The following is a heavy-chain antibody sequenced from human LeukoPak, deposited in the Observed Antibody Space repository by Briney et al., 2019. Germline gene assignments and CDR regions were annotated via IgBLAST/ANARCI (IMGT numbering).Heavy chain of an antibody. D-gene: IGHD3-9*01. CDR2: IIPIFGTA. CDR3: ARNPGILTGYYDY. CDR1: GYTFTGYY. J-gene: IGHJ4*02. Sequence: GASVKVSCKSSGYTFTGYYMHWVRQAPGQGLEWMGGIIPIFGTANYAQKFQGRVTITADKSTSTAYMELSSLRSEDTAVYYCARNPGILTGYYDYWGQGTLVTVSS. V-gene: IGHV1-69*06.